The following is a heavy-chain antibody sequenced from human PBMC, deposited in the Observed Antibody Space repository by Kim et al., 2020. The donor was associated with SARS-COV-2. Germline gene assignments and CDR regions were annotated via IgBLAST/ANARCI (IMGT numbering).Heavy chain of an antibody. V-gene: IGHV5-51*01. Sequence: GESLKISCKGSGYSFTSYWIGWVRQMPGKGLEWMGIIYPGDSDTRYSPSFQGQVTISADKSISTAYLQWSSLKASDTAMYYCARQSATILEYNWFDPWGQGTLVTVSS. J-gene: IGHJ5*02. CDR1: GYSFTSYW. D-gene: IGHD1-26*01. CDR3: ARQSATILEYNWFDP. CDR2: IYPGDSDT.